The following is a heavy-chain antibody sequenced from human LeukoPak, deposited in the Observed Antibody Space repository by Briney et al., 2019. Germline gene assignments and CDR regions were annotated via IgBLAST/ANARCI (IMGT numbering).Heavy chain of an antibody. CDR3: ARGAPGITMVRSKGWFDP. CDR1: GGSISSSSFY. CDR2: IYYSGNT. D-gene: IGHD3-10*01. Sequence: PSETLSLTCTVSGGSISSSSFYWGWIRQPPGKGLEWIGSIYYSGNTYYNPSLKSRVTISVDTSKNQFSLKLSSVTAADTAVYYCARGAPGITMVRSKGWFDPWGQGTLVTVSS. J-gene: IGHJ5*02. V-gene: IGHV4-39*07.